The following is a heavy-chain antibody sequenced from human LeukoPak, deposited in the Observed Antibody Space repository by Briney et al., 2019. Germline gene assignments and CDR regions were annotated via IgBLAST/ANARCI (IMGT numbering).Heavy chain of an antibody. J-gene: IGHJ4*02. CDR2: IYYSGTT. Sequence: PSETLPLTCTVSGGSIRSSSYYWGWIRQPPGKGLEWIGTIYYSGTTYYNPSLKSRVTISVDTSKNQFSLKLSSVTAADTALYYCAGPITMVRGVDHWGQGTLVTVSS. CDR1: GGSIRSSSYY. D-gene: IGHD3-10*01. CDR3: AGPITMVRGVDH. V-gene: IGHV4-39*01.